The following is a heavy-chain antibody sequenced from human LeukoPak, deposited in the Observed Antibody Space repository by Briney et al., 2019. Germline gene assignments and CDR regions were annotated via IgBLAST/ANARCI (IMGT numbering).Heavy chain of an antibody. V-gene: IGHV3-48*03. CDR1: GFTFSSYE. D-gene: IGHD2-2*01. CDR2: ISSSGSIK. Sequence: GGSLRLSCAASGFTFSSYEMNWVRQAPGKGLEWVSYISSSGSIKHYADSVKGRFTISRDNAKNSLYLQMSSLRAEDTAVYYCARMYHYYFDSWGQGTLVTVSS. CDR3: ARMYHYYFDS. J-gene: IGHJ4*02.